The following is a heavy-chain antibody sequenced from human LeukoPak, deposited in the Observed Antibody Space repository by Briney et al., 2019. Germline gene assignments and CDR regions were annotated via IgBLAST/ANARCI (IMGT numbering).Heavy chain of an antibody. V-gene: IGHV3-64*01. D-gene: IGHD6-13*01. CDR1: GFTFSSYA. J-gene: IGHJ4*02. Sequence: PGGSLRLSCAASGFTFSSYAMHWVRQAPGKGLEYVSAISSNGGSTYYANSVKGRFTISRDNSKNTLYLQMGSPRAEDMAVYYCARQATRIAAAGTSIDYWGQGTLVTVSS. CDR2: ISSNGGST. CDR3: ARQATRIAAAGTSIDY.